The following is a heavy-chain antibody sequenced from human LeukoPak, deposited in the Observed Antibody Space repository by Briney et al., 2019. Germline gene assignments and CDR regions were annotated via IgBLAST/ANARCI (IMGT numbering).Heavy chain of an antibody. CDR3: ARASRDFWSGYRSNYFDY. V-gene: IGHV1-46*01. D-gene: IGHD3-3*01. Sequence: ASVKVSCKASGYTFTSYYMHWVRQAPGQGLEWMGIINPSGGSTSYAQKFQGRVTMTRDTSTSTVYTELSSLRSEDTAVYYCARASRDFWSGYRSNYFDYWGQGTLVTVSS. J-gene: IGHJ4*02. CDR1: GYTFTSYY. CDR2: INPSGGST.